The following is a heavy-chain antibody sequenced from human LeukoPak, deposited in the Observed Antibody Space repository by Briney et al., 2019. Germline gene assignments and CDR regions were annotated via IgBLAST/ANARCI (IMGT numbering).Heavy chain of an antibody. V-gene: IGHV3-30-3*01. J-gene: IGHJ3*02. D-gene: IGHD6-19*01. CDR2: TSYDGSNK. CDR1: GFTFSSYA. CDR3: ARDPTIAVAGLDAFDI. Sequence: GGSLRLSCAASGFTFSSYAMHWVRQAPGKGLEWVAVTSYDGSNKYYADSVKGRFTISRDNSKNTLYLQMNSLRAEDTAVYYCARDPTIAVAGLDAFDIWGQGTMVTVSS.